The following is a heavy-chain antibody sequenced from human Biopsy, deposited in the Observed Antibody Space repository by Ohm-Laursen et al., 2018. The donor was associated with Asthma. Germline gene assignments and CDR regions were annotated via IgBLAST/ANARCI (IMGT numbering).Heavy chain of an antibody. V-gene: IGHV4-59*01. CDR2: ISYSGST. CDR3: ARDFVDSAMDYFDY. CDR1: GGSISSFY. J-gene: IGHJ4*02. Sequence: SETLSLTCCAYGGSISSFYWSWIRQPPGKGLEWIGYISYSGSTNYNPSLKSRVTISVDTSKNQFSLKLSSVTAADTAVYYCARDFVDSAMDYFDYWGQGTLVTVSS. D-gene: IGHD5-18*01.